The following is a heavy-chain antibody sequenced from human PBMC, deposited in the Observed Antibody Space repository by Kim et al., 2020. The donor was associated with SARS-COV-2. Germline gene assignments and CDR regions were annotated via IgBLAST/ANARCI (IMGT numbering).Heavy chain of an antibody. CDR2: ISYDGSNK. J-gene: IGHJ4*02. CDR3: ARDWQLWPSYYFDH. Sequence: GGSLRLSCAASGFTFSSYAMHWVRQTPGKGLEWVAVISYDGSNKYYVDSVKGRFTISRDNSKNTLYLQMNTLRAEDMAVYYCARDWQLWPSYYFDHWGQGTLVTVSS. V-gene: IGHV3-30-3*01. CDR1: GFTFSSYA. D-gene: IGHD5-18*01.